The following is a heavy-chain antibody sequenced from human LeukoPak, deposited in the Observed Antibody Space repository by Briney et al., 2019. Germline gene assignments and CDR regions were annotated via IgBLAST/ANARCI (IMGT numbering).Heavy chain of an antibody. CDR2: IRQDGDEK. V-gene: IGHV3-7*01. CDR3: AREGDTSPGFDY. CDR1: GFSLSRYW. Sequence: PGESLRLSCTASGFSLSRYWMSWVRQAPGKGLEWVANIRQDGDEKHYVDSVKGPLTISRDNAKNSVYLQMTSLRAEDTAVYFCAREGDTSPGFDYWGQGALVTVSS. J-gene: IGHJ4*02.